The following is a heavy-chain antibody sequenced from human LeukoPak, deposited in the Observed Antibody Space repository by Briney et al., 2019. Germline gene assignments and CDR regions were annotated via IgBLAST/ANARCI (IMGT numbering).Heavy chain of an antibody. CDR2: IFPGDSDT. D-gene: IGHD3-10*01. Sequence: GESLKISCKSSGYGFTSYWIAWVRQMPGKGLQCMGVIFPGDSDTRYSPSFQGQVTISADKSFSTAYLEWSSLKASDTAMYYCARGLDGSGFLLDYWGQGTLVTVSS. J-gene: IGHJ4*02. CDR1: GYGFTSYW. CDR3: ARGLDGSGFLLDY. V-gene: IGHV5-51*01.